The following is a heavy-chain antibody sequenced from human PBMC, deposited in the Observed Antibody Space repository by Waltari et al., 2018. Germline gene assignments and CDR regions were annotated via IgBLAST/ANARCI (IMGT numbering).Heavy chain of an antibody. CDR3: AREKIDSSDAFDI. CDR1: GFTFSSYW. J-gene: IGHJ3*02. CDR2: INTEGSST. Sequence: EVQLVESGGGLVQPGGSLRLSCAASGFTFSSYWMHWVRQAPGKGLVWVSRINTEGSSTSYADSVKGRFTISRDNAKNTLYLQMNSLRAEDTAVYYCAREKIDSSDAFDIWGQGTMVTVSS. D-gene: IGHD3-22*01. V-gene: IGHV3-74*01.